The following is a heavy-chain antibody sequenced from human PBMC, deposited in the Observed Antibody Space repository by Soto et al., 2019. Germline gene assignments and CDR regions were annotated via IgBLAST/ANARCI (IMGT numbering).Heavy chain of an antibody. J-gene: IGHJ6*03. V-gene: IGHV3-74*01. Sequence: EVQMVESGGGVVQPGGSLRLSCAASGFTFSSYWMNWVRQAPGKGLVWVSRINSDGSSTSYADSVKGRFTISRDNAKNTLYLQMTSLRAEDTAVYYCARGDLRGLYYLYQMDVWGKGTTVTVSS. CDR3: ARGDLRGLYYLYQMDV. CDR1: GFTFSSYW. CDR2: INSDGSST.